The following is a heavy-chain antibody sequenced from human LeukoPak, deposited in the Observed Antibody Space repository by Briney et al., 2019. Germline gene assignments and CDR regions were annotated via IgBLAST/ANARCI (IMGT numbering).Heavy chain of an antibody. Sequence: PGGSLRLSCTVSGFSLSSYALSWVRRAPGKGLEWVSATSSSDAGKYYADSVRGRFTISRDNSRNTMYLQMNSLRVEDAAVYYCAKAPVTSCRGAFCYPFDSWGQGTPVTVSS. V-gene: IGHV3-23*01. J-gene: IGHJ4*02. CDR2: TSSSDAGK. D-gene: IGHD2-15*01. CDR1: GFSLSSYA. CDR3: AKAPVTSCRGAFCYPFDS.